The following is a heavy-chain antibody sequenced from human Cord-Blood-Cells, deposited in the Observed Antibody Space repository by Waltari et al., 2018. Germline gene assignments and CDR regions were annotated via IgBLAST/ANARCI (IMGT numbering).Heavy chain of an antibody. V-gene: IGHV4-39*01. D-gene: IGHD6-6*01. J-gene: IGHJ3*02. CDR2: IYYSGST. CDR3: ARRKSSSFASDI. CDR1: GGSISSSSYY. Sequence: QLQLQESGPGLVKPSETLSLTCTVSGGSISSSSYYWGWYRQPPGKGLEWIGSIYYSGSTYYNPSLKSRVTISVDTSKNQFSLKLSSVTAADTAVYYCARRKSSSFASDIWGQGTMVTVSS.